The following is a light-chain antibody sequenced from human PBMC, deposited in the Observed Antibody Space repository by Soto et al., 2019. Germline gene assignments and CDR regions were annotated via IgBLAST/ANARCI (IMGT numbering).Light chain of an antibody. Sequence: QSVLTQPPSASGTPGQRVTISCSGSNSNIGSNTVNWYQQVPGTAPKLLIYDNNQRPSGVPDRFSGSKSGTSASLAISGLQSDDEADYYCAGWDDSLNGWVFGGGTKLTVL. V-gene: IGLV1-44*01. CDR2: DNN. CDR1: NSNIGSNT. J-gene: IGLJ3*02. CDR3: AGWDDSLNGWV.